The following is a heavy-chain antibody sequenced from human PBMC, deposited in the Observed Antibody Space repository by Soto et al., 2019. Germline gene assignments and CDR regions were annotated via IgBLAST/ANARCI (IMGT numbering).Heavy chain of an antibody. Sequence: QVQLVQSGAEVKKPGSSVKVSCKASGGTFSSYAISWVRQAPGQGLEWMGGIIPIFGTANYAQKFQGRVTITADESTSTAYMELRSLRSEDTAVYYCARGAVVTATQPYYYYYYGMDVWGQGTTVTVSS. J-gene: IGHJ6*02. CDR2: IIPIFGTA. D-gene: IGHD2-21*02. V-gene: IGHV1-69*12. CDR1: GGTFSSYA. CDR3: ARGAVVTATQPYYYYYYGMDV.